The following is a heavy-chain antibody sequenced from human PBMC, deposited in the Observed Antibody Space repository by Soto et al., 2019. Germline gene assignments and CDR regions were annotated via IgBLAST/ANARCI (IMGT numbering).Heavy chain of an antibody. J-gene: IGHJ4*02. CDR2: IYHSGST. CDR3: ARLGTVYGDYVPY. V-gene: IGHV4-38-2*01. Sequence: PSDTLSLTCAVSGYSISSGYYWGWIRQPPGKGLEWIGSIYHSGSTYYNPSLKSRVTISVDTSKNQFSLKLSSVTAADTAVYYCARLGTVYGDYVPYWGQGTLVTVSS. CDR1: GYSISSGYY. D-gene: IGHD4-17*01.